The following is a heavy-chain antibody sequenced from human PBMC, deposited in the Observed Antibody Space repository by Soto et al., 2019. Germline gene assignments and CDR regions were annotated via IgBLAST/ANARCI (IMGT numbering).Heavy chain of an antibody. CDR3: SKTTPGMGV. Sequence: EVQLVESGGGLVQPGGSLKLSCAASGFTFSGSAMHWVRQASGKGLEWVGRIRSKPNSYATAYAASVKGRFTISREDSHKTAYLQMNSVQAEDTAVYYCSKTTPGMGVWGQGSTVPVS. CDR1: GFTFSGSA. CDR2: IRSKPNSYAT. J-gene: IGHJ6*02. V-gene: IGHV3-73*02.